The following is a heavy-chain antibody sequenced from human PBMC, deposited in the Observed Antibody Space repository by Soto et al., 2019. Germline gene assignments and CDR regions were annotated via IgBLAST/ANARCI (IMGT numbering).Heavy chain of an antibody. Sequence: GSLRLSCAASGFTVSSNYMSWVRQAPGKGLEWVSVIYSGGSTYYADSVKGRFTISRDNSKNTLYLQMNSLRAEDTAVYYCARDSRYDFWSGYYYYYGMDVWGQGTTVTVSS. CDR3: ARDSRYDFWSGYYYYYGMDV. CDR1: GFTVSSNY. D-gene: IGHD3-3*01. J-gene: IGHJ6*02. CDR2: IYSGGST. V-gene: IGHV3-53*01.